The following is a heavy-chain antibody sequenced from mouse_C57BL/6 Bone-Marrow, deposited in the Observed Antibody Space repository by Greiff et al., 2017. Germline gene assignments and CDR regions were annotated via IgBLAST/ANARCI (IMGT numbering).Heavy chain of an antibody. V-gene: IGHV1-64*01. D-gene: IGHD1-1*01. CDR3: ARTLYYGSSSFAY. CDR1: GYTFTSYW. CDR2: IHPNSGST. Sequence: QVQLQQPGAELVKPGASVKLSCKASGYTFTSYWMHWVKQRPGQGLEWIGMIHPNSGSTNYNEKFKSKATLTVDKSSSTAYMQLSSLTSEDSAVYYCARTLYYGSSSFAYWGQGTLVTVSA. J-gene: IGHJ3*01.